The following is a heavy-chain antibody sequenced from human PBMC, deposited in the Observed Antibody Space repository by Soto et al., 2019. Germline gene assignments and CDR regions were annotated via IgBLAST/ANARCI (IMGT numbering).Heavy chain of an antibody. Sequence: GASVKVSCKASGYTFTSYGISWVRQAPGQGLEWMGWISAYNGNTNYAQKLQGRVTMTTDTSTSTAYMELRSLRSDDTAVYYCARGVRITIFGVVIIPPDYWGQGTLVTVSS. CDR2: ISAYNGNT. J-gene: IGHJ4*02. CDR1: GYTFTSYG. D-gene: IGHD3-3*01. CDR3: ARGVRITIFGVVIIPPDY. V-gene: IGHV1-18*04.